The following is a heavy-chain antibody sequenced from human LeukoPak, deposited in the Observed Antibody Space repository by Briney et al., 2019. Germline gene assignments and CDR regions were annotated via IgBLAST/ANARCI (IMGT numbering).Heavy chain of an antibody. CDR1: GGSISSSSYY. J-gene: IGHJ4*02. Sequence: PSETLSLTCTVSGGSISSSSYYWGWIRQPPGKGLEWIGSIYYSGSTYYNPSLKSRVTISVDTSKNQFSLKLSSVTAADTAVYYCARERITMVRGVGTFVYYFDYWSQGTLVTVSS. CDR3: ARERITMVRGVGTFVYYFDY. V-gene: IGHV4-39*07. D-gene: IGHD3-10*01. CDR2: IYYSGST.